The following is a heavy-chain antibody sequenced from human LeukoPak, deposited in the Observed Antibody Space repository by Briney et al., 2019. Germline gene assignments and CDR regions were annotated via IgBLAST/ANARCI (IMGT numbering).Heavy chain of an antibody. CDR2: IYYSGST. V-gene: IGHV4-59*01. CDR3: ARARSDFWSGYHYYYYMDV. D-gene: IGHD3-3*01. CDR1: GGSISSYY. Sequence: PSETLSLTCTVSGGSISSYYWSWIRQPPGKGLEWIGYIYYSGSTNYNPSLKGRVTISVDTSKNQFSLKLSSVTAADTAVYYCARARSDFWSGYHYYYYMDVWGKGTTVTVSS. J-gene: IGHJ6*03.